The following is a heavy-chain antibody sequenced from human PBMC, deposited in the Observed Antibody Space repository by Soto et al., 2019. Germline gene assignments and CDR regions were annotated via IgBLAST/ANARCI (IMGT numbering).Heavy chain of an antibody. Sequence: GSLRLSCAASGFRCSTYDMDWLRQAPGRGPEWIAHISTTSFTIYYADSVKGRFTISRDNARNSLYLEMNSLRDEDTAVYYCARDRCYDGTCYSASDSWGQGTLVTVSS. CDR1: GFRCSTYD. J-gene: IGHJ5*01. CDR2: ISTTSFTI. D-gene: IGHD2-15*01. V-gene: IGHV3-48*02. CDR3: ARDRCYDGTCYSASDS.